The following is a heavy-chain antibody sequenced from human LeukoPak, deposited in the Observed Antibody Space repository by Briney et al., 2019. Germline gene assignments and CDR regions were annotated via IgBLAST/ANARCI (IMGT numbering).Heavy chain of an antibody. Sequence: PGGSLRLSGAASGFTFSSYAMSWVRQAPGKGLEWVSAISGSGGNTYYADSVKGRFTISRDNSKNTLYLQMNSLRAEDTAIYYCAKGNYGYYFDYWGQGTLVTVSS. D-gene: IGHD4-11*01. CDR2: ISGSGGNT. CDR3: AKGNYGYYFDY. CDR1: GFTFSSYA. V-gene: IGHV3-23*01. J-gene: IGHJ4*02.